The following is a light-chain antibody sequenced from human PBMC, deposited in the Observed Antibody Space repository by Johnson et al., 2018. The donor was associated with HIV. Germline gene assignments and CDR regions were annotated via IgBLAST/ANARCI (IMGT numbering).Light chain of an antibody. CDR1: SSNIGNNY. V-gene: IGLV1-51*01. Sequence: QSVLTQPPSVSAAPGQKVTISCSGSSSNIGNNYVSWYQQLPGTAPKLLIYDNNKRPSGIPDRFSGSKSGTSATLGITRLQPGDEADYYCGTWDSSLSAGRVFGTGTKVTVL. J-gene: IGLJ1*01. CDR2: DNN. CDR3: GTWDSSLSAGRV.